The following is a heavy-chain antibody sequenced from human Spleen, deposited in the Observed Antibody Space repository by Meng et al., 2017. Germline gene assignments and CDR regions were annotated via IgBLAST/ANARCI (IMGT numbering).Heavy chain of an antibody. Sequence: QVQLRESGPALVKPSEPLSLTCAVSGDSITNHNWWAWVRQPPGKGLEWIGEIPHRGSSAYNPSLKSRVSMPIDKSKNQFSLKLTSVTAADTAVYHCLRGSGGSVWGQGTLVTVSS. CDR1: GDSITNHNW. J-gene: IGHJ1*01. CDR2: IPHRGSS. D-gene: IGHD3-10*01. V-gene: IGHV4-4*02. CDR3: LRGSGGSV.